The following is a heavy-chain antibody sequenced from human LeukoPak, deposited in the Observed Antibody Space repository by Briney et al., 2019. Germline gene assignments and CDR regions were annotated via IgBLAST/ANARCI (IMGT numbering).Heavy chain of an antibody. D-gene: IGHD3-16*01. V-gene: IGHV4-59*01. Sequence: SETLSLTCTVSGDSISTYYWSWVRQAPGKGLEWFGHINQNGRANYNPSLRSRATIFLDSSKNQFSLTLTFVTTADTAVYYCARGPSHGGSYFHSWGQGILVTISS. CDR1: GDSISTYY. CDR3: ARGPSHGGSYFHS. J-gene: IGHJ4*02. CDR2: INQNGRA.